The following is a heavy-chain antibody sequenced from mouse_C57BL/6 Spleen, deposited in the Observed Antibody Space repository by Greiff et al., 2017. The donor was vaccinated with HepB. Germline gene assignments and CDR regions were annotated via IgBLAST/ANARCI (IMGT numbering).Heavy chain of an antibody. Sequence: VHLVESGAELVKPGASVKISCKASGYAFSSYWMNWVKQRPGKGLEWIGQIYPGDGDTNYNGKFKGKATLTADKSSSTAYMQLSSLTSEDSAVYFCARSYEHAIFFAYWGQGTLVTVSA. V-gene: IGHV1-80*01. D-gene: IGHD2-3*01. CDR2: IYPGDGDT. J-gene: IGHJ3*01. CDR1: GYAFSSYW. CDR3: ARSYEHAIFFAY.